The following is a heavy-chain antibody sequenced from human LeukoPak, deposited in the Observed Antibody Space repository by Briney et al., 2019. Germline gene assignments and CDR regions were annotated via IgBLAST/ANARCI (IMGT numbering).Heavy chain of an antibody. CDR1: GSSISTYG. Sequence: SLSLSCAVAGSSISTYGTDWVRPPPGNGMGLESCMSGNSGSIGYADSVEGRYIISRANTNNSLCLQMKGPRAEDTALYYCAKVLVPAAMEGFDSWGQGTLVTVSS. CDR3: AKVLVPAAMEGFDS. J-gene: IGHJ4*02. CDR2: MSGNSGSI. D-gene: IGHD2-2*01. V-gene: IGHV3-9*01.